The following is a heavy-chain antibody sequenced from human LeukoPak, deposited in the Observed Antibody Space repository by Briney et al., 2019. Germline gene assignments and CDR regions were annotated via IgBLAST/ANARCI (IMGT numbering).Heavy chain of an antibody. CDR3: ARGGEWYYDSSTYRLFDY. J-gene: IGHJ4*02. V-gene: IGHV1-2*02. CDR1: GYTFTGYY. Sequence: AASVKVSCKASGYTFTGYYVHWVRQAPGQGLEWMGWLNPNSAGTSYPRKFQGRVTMSRDTSISTAYMELSRLRSDDTAVYYCARGGEWYYDSSTYRLFDYWGQGTLVTVSS. D-gene: IGHD3-22*01. CDR2: LNPNSAGT.